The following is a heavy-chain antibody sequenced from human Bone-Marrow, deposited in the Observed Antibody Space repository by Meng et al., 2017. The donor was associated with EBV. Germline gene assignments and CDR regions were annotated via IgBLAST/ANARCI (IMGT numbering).Heavy chain of an antibody. V-gene: IGHV4-61*01. J-gene: IGHJ4*02. CDR2: IYDGGTT. CDR1: GASVSGGTFH. D-gene: IGHD6-6*01. Sequence: QGQLQASGPGLLKPSETLSLTCTVSGASVSGGTFHWSWIRQPPGKELEWIGYIYDGGTTIYNPSLKSRVTIFLDTSRNQFSLGLRSVTTADTAVYYCAKSSSSTPGVVDSWGQGTLVTVSS. CDR3: AKSSSSTPGVVDS.